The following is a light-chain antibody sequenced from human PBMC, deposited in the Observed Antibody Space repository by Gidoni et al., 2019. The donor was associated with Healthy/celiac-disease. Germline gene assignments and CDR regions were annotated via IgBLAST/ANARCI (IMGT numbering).Light chain of an antibody. CDR3: QSYDSSLSGSV. CDR1: SSNIGAGYD. Sequence: QSVLTQPPPVSGAPGQSVTSSCTGSSSNIGAGYDVHWYQQLPGTAPKLLIYGNSNRPSGVPDRFTGSKSGTSASLAITGLQAEDEADYYCQSYDSSLSGSVFGGGTKLTVL. CDR2: GNS. J-gene: IGLJ2*01. V-gene: IGLV1-40*01.